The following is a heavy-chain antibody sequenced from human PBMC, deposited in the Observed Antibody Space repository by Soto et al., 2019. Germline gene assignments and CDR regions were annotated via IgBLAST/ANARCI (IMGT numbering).Heavy chain of an antibody. V-gene: IGHV3-21*02. CDR2: ITSSSSYI. Sequence: EVQLVDSGGGLVKPGGSLRLSCAASGFTFSSYSMNWVRQAPGKGLEWVSSITSSSSYIYYADLLKGRFTISRDNAKKSLYLQMNSLRVEDTAVYFCARGTGDYDFWSGYHATDYLDYWGQGTLVTVSS. J-gene: IGHJ4*02. CDR3: ARGTGDYDFWSGYHATDYLDY. D-gene: IGHD3-3*01. CDR1: GFTFSSYS.